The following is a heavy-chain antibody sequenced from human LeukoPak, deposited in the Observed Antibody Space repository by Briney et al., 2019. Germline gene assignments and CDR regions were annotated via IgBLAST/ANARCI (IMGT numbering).Heavy chain of an antibody. CDR2: ISSRGNIR. CDR1: GFTFSDYE. J-gene: IGHJ6*03. CDR3: ARAKGRYYGSGSYYGDYYMDV. D-gene: IGHD3-10*01. Sequence: PGGSLRLSCAASGFTFSDYEMNWVRQAPGKGLEWVSYISSRGNIRYYADSVKGRFTISRDNAKNSLYLQMNSLRAEDTAVYYCARAKGRYYGSGSYYGDYYMDVWGKGTTVTVSS. V-gene: IGHV3-48*03.